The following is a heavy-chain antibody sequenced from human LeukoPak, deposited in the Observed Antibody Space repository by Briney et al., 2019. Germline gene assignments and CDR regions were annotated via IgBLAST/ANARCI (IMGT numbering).Heavy chain of an antibody. CDR1: GYRFSTYW. D-gene: IGHD2-2*01. J-gene: IGHJ5*02. V-gene: IGHV5-51*01. CDR3: ARREALIPAASNWFDP. Sequence: GESLKISCQCSGYRFSTYWIGWVRLMPGKGLEYMGMIDPSDSDTRYNPPFQGQVTISSDKSVSTAYLQWSSLKASDTAIYYCARREALIPAASNWFDPWGQGTLVTVSS. CDR2: IDPSDSDT.